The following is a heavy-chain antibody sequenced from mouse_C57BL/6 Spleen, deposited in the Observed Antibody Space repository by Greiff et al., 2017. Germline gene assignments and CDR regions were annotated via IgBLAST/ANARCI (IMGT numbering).Heavy chain of an antibody. Sequence: EVQRVESGGDLVKPGGSLKLSCAASGFTFSSSGMSWVRQTPDKRLEWVATISSGGSYTYYPASVKGRFTISRDNAKNTLYLQMSSLKSEDTAMYYCARHRGTGTSYWYFDVWGTGTTVTVSS. D-gene: IGHD4-1*01. V-gene: IGHV5-6*01. J-gene: IGHJ1*03. CDR2: ISSGGSYT. CDR3: ARHRGTGTSYWYFDV. CDR1: GFTFSSSG.